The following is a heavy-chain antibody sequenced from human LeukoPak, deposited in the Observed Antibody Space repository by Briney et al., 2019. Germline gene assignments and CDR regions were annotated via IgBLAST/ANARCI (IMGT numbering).Heavy chain of an antibody. CDR3: ARTYDFWSGRWFDP. Sequence: PSETLSLTCTVSGGSISSSSYYWGWIRQPPGKGLEWIGSIYYSGSTYYNPSLKSRVTMSVDTSKNQFSLKLSSVTAADTAVYYCARTYDFWSGRWFDPWGQGTLVTVSS. CDR1: GGSISSSSYY. J-gene: IGHJ5*02. CDR2: IYYSGST. D-gene: IGHD3-3*01. V-gene: IGHV4-39*07.